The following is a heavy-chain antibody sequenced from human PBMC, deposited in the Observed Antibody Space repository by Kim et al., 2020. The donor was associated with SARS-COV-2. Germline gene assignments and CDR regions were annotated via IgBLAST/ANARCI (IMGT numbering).Heavy chain of an antibody. CDR1: GFTFSSYG. D-gene: IGHD3-10*01. CDR2: IWYDGSTK. CDR3: ARDRGLGGGMDV. Sequence: GGSLRLSCAASGFTFSSYGMHWVRQAPGKGLEWVAVIWYDGSTKYYADSVKGRFTISRDNSKNTLYLQMNSLRAEDTAVYYWARDRGLGGGMDVWGQGTTGTVAS. V-gene: IGHV3-33*01. J-gene: IGHJ6*02.